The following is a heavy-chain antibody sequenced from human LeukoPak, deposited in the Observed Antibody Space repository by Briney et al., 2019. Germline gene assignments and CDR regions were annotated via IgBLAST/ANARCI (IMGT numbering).Heavy chain of an antibody. CDR1: GGTFSSYA. D-gene: IGHD5-12*01. J-gene: IGHJ4*02. CDR2: IIPIFGTA. CDR3: ARGVPALKWLRFDY. Sequence: SVKVSCKASGGTFSSYAISWVRQPPGQGLEWMGGIIPIFGTANYAQKFQGRVTITTDESTSTAYMELSSLRSEDTAVYYCARGVPALKWLRFDYWGQGTLVTVSS. V-gene: IGHV1-69*05.